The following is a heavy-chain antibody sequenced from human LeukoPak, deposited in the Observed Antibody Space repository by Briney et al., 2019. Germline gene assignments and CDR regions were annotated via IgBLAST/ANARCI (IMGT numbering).Heavy chain of an antibody. V-gene: IGHV1-3*01. D-gene: IGHD6-19*01. CDR2: INPGNGNT. CDR1: GYTLTDHD. Sequence: ASVNVSCKASGYTLTDHDIHWVRQAPGQRLEWMGWINPGNGNTKYSQNFQGRVTITRDTSATTAYMELSSLTSEDTAVYYCANWAGTPAGYFSGPLDYWGQGTLVTVSS. J-gene: IGHJ4*02. CDR3: ANWAGTPAGYFSGPLDY.